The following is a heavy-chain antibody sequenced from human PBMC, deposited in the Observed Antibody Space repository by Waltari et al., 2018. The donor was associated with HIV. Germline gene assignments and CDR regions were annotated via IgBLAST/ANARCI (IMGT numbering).Heavy chain of an antibody. CDR3: AREGGVSFPGAMDV. CDR1: GGTFITYD. Sequence: QVQLVQSGTEVKKPGSSVKVSCKTSGGTFITYDISWVRQAPGKGLEWMGKITPILSVPNYALEVQGRITIAADKSTRTAYMELTSLRSDDTAVYYCAREGGVSFPGAMDVWSQGTTITVSS. V-gene: IGHV1-69*04. CDR2: ITPILSVP. J-gene: IGHJ6*02. D-gene: IGHD3-10*01.